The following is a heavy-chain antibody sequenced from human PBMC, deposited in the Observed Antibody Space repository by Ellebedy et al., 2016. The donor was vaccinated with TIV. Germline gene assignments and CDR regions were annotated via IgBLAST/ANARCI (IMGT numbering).Heavy chain of an antibody. V-gene: IGHV4-59*08. CDR1: AGSINSYY. D-gene: IGHD3-16*02. J-gene: IGHJ2*01. CDR2: IYYSGSA. CDR3: ARHLLHPNLRLGELSLNWYFDL. Sequence: SETLSLTCTVSAGSINSYYWSWIRQPPGKGLEWIGYIYYSGSANYNPSLKSRVTISVDTSKNQFSLKLSSVTAADTAVYYCARHLLHPNLRLGELSLNWYFDLWGRGTLVTVSS.